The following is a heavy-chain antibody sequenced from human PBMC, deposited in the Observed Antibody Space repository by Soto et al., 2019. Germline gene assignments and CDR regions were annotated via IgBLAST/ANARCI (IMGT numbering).Heavy chain of an antibody. J-gene: IGHJ4*02. CDR3: ARHPGGGYCSGGSCYSGDY. Sequence: SETLSLTCTVSGGSISSSSYYWGWIRQPPGRGMEWIGSIYYSGSTYYNPSLKSRVTISVDTSKNQFSLKLSSVTAADTAVYYCARHPGGGYCSGGSCYSGDYWGQGTLVTVSS. CDR1: GGSISSSSYY. V-gene: IGHV4-39*01. D-gene: IGHD2-15*01. CDR2: IYYSGST.